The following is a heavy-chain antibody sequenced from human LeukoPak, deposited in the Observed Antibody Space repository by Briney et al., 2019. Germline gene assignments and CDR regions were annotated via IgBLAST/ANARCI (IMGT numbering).Heavy chain of an antibody. D-gene: IGHD3-10*01. CDR1: GYTFTGYY. V-gene: IGHV1-2*02. CDR3: ARDSNTMVRGVIAPYFDY. J-gene: IGHJ4*02. Sequence: ASVTVSCKASGYTFTGYYMHWVRQAPGQGLEWMGWINPNSGGTNYAQKFQGRVTMTRDTSISTAYMELSRLRSDDTAVYYCARDSNTMVRGVIAPYFDYWGQGTLVTVSS. CDR2: INPNSGGT.